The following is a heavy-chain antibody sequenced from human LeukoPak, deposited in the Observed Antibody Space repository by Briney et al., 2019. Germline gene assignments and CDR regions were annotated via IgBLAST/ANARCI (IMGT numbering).Heavy chain of an antibody. Sequence: GGSLRLSCAASGFTFTRYAMNWVRQAPGKGLECVSAISDSGDKTDYADSVRGRFTIYRDNSKDTLYLQMNSLGAADTAVYYCAKDGGGYCNNSSCWGQGTLATVSS. D-gene: IGHD2-2*01. CDR3: AKDGGGYCNNSSC. J-gene: IGHJ4*02. CDR1: GFTFTRYA. V-gene: IGHV3-23*01. CDR2: ISDSGDKT.